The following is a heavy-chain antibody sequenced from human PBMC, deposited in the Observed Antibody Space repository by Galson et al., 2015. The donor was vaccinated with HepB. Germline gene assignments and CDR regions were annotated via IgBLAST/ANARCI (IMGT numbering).Heavy chain of an antibody. V-gene: IGHV3-23*01. J-gene: IGHJ5*01. Sequence: SLRLSCAASGFMFDTHAMSWVRQVPGKGLKWVSGISGDGGSSFYADSVKVRFTISKDNSKDTVYLQINSARDEDTAVYYCAKGYGLFDSWGQGILVTVSS. CDR2: ISGDGGSS. CDR3: AKGYGLFDS. CDR1: GFMFDTHA. D-gene: IGHD3-16*01.